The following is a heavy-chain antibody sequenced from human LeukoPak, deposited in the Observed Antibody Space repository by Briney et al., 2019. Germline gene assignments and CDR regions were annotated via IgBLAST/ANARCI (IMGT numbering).Heavy chain of an antibody. Sequence: ASVKVSCTASGYTFTSYDINWVRQATGQGLEWMGWMNPNSGNTGYAQKFRGRVTMTRNTSISTAYMELSSLRSEDTAVYYCARATYYYDSSGYPLGYGMDVRGQGTTVTVSS. CDR2: MNPNSGNT. D-gene: IGHD3-22*01. V-gene: IGHV1-8*01. J-gene: IGHJ6*02. CDR3: ARATYYYDSSGYPLGYGMDV. CDR1: GYTFTSYD.